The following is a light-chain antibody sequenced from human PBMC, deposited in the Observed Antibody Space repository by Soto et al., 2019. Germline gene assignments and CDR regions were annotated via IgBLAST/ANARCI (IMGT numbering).Light chain of an antibody. V-gene: IGKV1-5*01. CDR2: DAS. J-gene: IGKJ1*01. CDR1: QSISSW. Sequence: DIQMTQSPSTLSASVGDRVTITCRASQSISSWLAWYQQKPGKAPKLLIYDASSLESGVPSRFSGSGSGTKFTLPITSLQPDDFATYYCQQYNSYPGTFGKGTKV. CDR3: QQYNSYPGT.